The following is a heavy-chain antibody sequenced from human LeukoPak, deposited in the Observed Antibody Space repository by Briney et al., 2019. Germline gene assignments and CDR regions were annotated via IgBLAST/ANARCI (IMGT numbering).Heavy chain of an antibody. Sequence: GGSLRLSCAASGFSFSAYGVHWVRQAPGKGLEWVAVIWYDGSSKDYGDSVKGRFTLSRDNSKNTLYLQMNSLTVEDTAVYYCARSQSSSLIDYWGQGTLVTVSS. J-gene: IGHJ4*02. D-gene: IGHD6-13*01. CDR2: IWYDGSSK. V-gene: IGHV3-33*01. CDR1: GFSFSAYG. CDR3: ARSQSSSLIDY.